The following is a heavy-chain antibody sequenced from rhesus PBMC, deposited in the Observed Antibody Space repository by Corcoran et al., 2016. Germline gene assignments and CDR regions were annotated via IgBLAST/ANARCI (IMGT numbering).Heavy chain of an antibody. V-gene: IGHV3-136*01. D-gene: IGHD1-1*01. Sequence: EVQLVESGGGLVQPGGSLRLSCAASGFTFSSYDMSWVRQAPGKGLEWVLYSSYTGKTIYYADSVKGRFTISRDNAKNSLSLQMSSLRAEDTAVYYCTRGWGGTREIDYWGQGVLVTVSS. CDR2: SSYTGKTI. CDR1: GFTFSSYD. CDR3: TRGWGGTREIDY. J-gene: IGHJ4*01.